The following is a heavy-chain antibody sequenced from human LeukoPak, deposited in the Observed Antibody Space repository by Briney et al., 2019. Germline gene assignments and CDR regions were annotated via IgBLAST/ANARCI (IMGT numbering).Heavy chain of an antibody. V-gene: IGHV4-59*01. J-gene: IGHJ5*02. D-gene: IGHD3-16*01. Sequence: SETLSLTCTVSGDSISSYYWSWIRQPPGKGLEWIGYIYYSGSTNYNPSLKSRVTISVDTSKNQFSLKLSSVTAADTAMYYCARDLVRLGFDPWGQGTLVTVSS. CDR1: GDSISSYY. CDR2: IYYSGST. CDR3: ARDLVRLGFDP.